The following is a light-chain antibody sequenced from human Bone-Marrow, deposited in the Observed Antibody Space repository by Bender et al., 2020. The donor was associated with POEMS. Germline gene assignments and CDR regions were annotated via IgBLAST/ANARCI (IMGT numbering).Light chain of an antibody. Sequence: QSVLTQPPSASGTPGQRVTISCSGSSSNIGTNPVYWYQHVPGTAPKLLIHSNNHRPSGVPDRFSGSKSGTSASLAISGLRSEDEADYYCATWDDSLRGWVFGGGTKLTVL. CDR3: ATWDDSLRGWV. CDR1: SSNIGTNP. J-gene: IGLJ3*02. CDR2: SNN. V-gene: IGLV1-47*02.